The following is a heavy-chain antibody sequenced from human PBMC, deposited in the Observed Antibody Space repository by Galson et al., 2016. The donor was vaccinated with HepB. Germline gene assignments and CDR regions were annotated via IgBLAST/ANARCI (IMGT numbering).Heavy chain of an antibody. J-gene: IGHJ2*01. V-gene: IGHV3-48*01. CDR3: ARDMGNYDDWYFDL. CDR1: GFPFNTYT. D-gene: IGHD5-12*01. Sequence: SLRLSCAASGFPFNTYTMNWVRQAPGKGLEWLSCVSGSSDTLHYADSVKGRFTISRDNAENSLFLQMKSLRVEDTALYYCARDMGNYDDWYFDLWGRGTLVTVSS. CDR2: VSGSSDTL.